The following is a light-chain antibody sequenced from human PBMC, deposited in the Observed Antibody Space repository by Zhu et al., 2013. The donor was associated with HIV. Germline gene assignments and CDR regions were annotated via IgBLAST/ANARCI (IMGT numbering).Light chain of an antibody. J-gene: IGLJ1*01. CDR3: DSRDSSGNHYV. V-gene: IGLV3-21*01. CDR1: NIDSKS. CDR2: DDR. Sequence: SYELTQPPSVSVAPGETARITCGGNNIDSKSVHWYQQRPGQAPVLVVYDDRDRPSGIPERFSGSSSGNTASLTITGAQAEDEADYYCDSRDSSGNHYVFGTGTKVTVL.